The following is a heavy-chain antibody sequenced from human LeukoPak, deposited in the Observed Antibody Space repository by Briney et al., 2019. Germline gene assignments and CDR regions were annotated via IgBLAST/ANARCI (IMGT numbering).Heavy chain of an antibody. CDR2: IYYSGST. Sequence: SETLSLTCTVSGGSISSYYWSWIRQPPGKGLEWIGYIYYSGSTNYNPSLKSRVTISTDTSNNQFSLRLSSVTDADTAVYYCARVAAGLKYGADYWGQGTLGTVSS. CDR3: ARVAAGLKYGADY. CDR1: GGSISSYY. V-gene: IGHV4-59*12. J-gene: IGHJ4*02. D-gene: IGHD1-14*01.